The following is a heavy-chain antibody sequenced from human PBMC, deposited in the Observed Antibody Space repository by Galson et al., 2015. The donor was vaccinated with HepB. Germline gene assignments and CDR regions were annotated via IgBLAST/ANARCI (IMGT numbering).Heavy chain of an antibody. V-gene: IGHV3-23*01. CDR2: IGGSGEST. Sequence: SLRLSCAASGFTFSNYAMSWVRQAPGKGLEWVSVIGGSGESTYYAASVRGRFAISRDNSKNTAYLQMSSLRVEDTALYYCAKGGLNYYDPSAYYSAGNYFDPWGQGTLVTVSS. CDR1: GFTFSNYA. CDR3: AKGGLNYYDPSAYYSAGNYFDP. D-gene: IGHD3-22*01. J-gene: IGHJ5*02.